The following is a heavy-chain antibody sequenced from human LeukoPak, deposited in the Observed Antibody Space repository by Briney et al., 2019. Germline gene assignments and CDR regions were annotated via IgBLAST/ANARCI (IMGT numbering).Heavy chain of an antibody. J-gene: IGHJ4*02. Sequence: SETLSLTCTVSGYFISSGYYRGRIRQPPGEGLEWIGRIYHSGSTYYNPSLKSRVTISVDTAKNQFSLKLDSVTAADTAFYYCARADMATVFDFWGRGTLVTVSS. V-gene: IGHV4-38-2*02. CDR3: ARADMATVFDF. CDR1: GYFISSGYY. CDR2: IYHSGST. D-gene: IGHD5-24*01.